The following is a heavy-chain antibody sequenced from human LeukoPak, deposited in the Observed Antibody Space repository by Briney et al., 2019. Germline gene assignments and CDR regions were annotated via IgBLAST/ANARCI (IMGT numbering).Heavy chain of an antibody. CDR1: GFPFSNNW. CDR2: LKQEGGKK. Sequence: GGPLTLPCAASGFPFSNNWMNGPRRAQGKGLEWVANLKQEGGKKGYVDPVKGRFTISRGNAKNSLYLQMNSLRAEDTAVYYCARGFNPDYWGQGTLVTVSS. V-gene: IGHV3-7*04. CDR3: ARGFNPDY. J-gene: IGHJ4*02.